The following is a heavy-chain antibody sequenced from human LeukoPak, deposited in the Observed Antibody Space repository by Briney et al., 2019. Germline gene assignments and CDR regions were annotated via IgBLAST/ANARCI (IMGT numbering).Heavy chain of an antibody. V-gene: IGHV4-59*01. Sequence: SETLSLTCTVSGGSISSYYWSWIRQPPGKGLEWIGYIYYSGGTNYNPSLKSRVTISVDTSKNQFSLKLSSVTAADTAVYYCARASSWYFNLGWFDPWGQGTLVTVSS. J-gene: IGHJ5*02. D-gene: IGHD6-13*01. CDR1: GGSISSYY. CDR3: ARASSWYFNLGWFDP. CDR2: IYYSGGT.